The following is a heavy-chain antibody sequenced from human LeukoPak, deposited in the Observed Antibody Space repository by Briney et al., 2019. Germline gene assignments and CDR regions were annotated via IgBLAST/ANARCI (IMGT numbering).Heavy chain of an antibody. J-gene: IGHJ3*02. Sequence: SETLSLTCTVSGGSISSSSYYWGWIRQPPGKGLEWIGSIYYSGSTNYNPSLKSRVTISVDTSKNQFSLKLSSVTAADTAVYYCARVYCSSTSCHNAFDIWGQGTMVTVSS. CDR2: IYYSGST. CDR3: ARVYCSSTSCHNAFDI. D-gene: IGHD2-2*01. V-gene: IGHV4-39*07. CDR1: GGSISSSSYY.